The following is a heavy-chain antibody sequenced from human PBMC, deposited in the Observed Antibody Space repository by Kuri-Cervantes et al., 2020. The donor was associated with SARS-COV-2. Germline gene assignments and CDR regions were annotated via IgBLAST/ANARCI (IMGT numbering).Heavy chain of an antibody. J-gene: IGHJ4*02. D-gene: IGHD6-6*01. Sequence: SETLSLTCAVYGGSFSGYQWSWIRQTPGMGLEWIGQINDSGATKYNPSLKSRVIVSMDKSKNQFSRKLSSVTAADTAVYYCARGVPGYWGQGSLVTVSS. CDR2: INDSGAT. V-gene: IGHV4-34*01. CDR1: GGSFSGYQ. CDR3: ARGVPGY.